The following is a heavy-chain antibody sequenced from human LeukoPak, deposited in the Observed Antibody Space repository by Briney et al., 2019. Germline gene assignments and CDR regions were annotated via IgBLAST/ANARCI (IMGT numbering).Heavy chain of an antibody. D-gene: IGHD3/OR15-3a*01. Sequence: SETLSLTCTVSGYSISSGYYWGWIRQPPGKGLEWIGSIYHSGSTYYNPSLKSRVTISVDKSKNQFSPKLSSVTAADTAVYYCARALSDFSNFDYWGQGTLVTVSS. CDR1: GYSISSGYY. CDR2: IYHSGST. CDR3: ARALSDFSNFDY. V-gene: IGHV4-38-2*02. J-gene: IGHJ4*02.